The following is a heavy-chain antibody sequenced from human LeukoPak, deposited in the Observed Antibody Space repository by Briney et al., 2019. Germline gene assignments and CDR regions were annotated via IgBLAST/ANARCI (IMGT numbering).Heavy chain of an antibody. V-gene: IGHV3-23*01. CDR1: RFTPSSYG. CDR3: GKAGYYYYYYMDV. J-gene: IGHJ6*03. D-gene: IGHD6-19*01. Sequence: PGGSLRHSLAASRFTPSSYGISGVRPAPGKGVEWVSPICVSGGRTYYADSVKGRFTISRENSKNTLYLQMNSRGAEDTAVYYGGKAGYYYYYYMDVWGKGTTVTISS. CDR2: ICVSGGRT.